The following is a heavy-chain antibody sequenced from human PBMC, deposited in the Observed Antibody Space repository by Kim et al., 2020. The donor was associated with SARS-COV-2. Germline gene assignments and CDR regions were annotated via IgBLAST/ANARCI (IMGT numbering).Heavy chain of an antibody. Sequence: MSRVTISVDTSKNQFSLKLSSVTAADTAVYYCARGFITIFGVAKSYGMDVWGQGTTVTVSS. CDR3: ARGFITIFGVAKSYGMDV. D-gene: IGHD3-3*01. V-gene: IGHV4-31*02. J-gene: IGHJ6*02.